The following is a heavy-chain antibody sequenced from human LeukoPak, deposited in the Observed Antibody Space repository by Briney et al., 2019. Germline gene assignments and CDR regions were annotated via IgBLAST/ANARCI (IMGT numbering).Heavy chain of an antibody. CDR1: GGSISSGNFY. Sequence: SETLSLTCIVSGGSISSGNFYWGWIRQPPGKGLEWIGSIYFSENTYYNPPLKSRVTISVDTSKNHFSLTLNSVTAADTAVYYCARRHIAVAGINYWGQGTLVTVSS. J-gene: IGHJ4*02. CDR3: ARRHIAVAGINY. CDR2: IYFSENT. V-gene: IGHV4-39*02. D-gene: IGHD6-19*01.